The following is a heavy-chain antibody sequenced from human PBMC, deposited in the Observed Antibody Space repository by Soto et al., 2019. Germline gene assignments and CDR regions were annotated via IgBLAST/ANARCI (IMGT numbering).Heavy chain of an antibody. CDR1: GYSFTSYW. J-gene: IGHJ3*02. CDR3: ARSTGTVADILDAFDI. V-gene: IGHV5-51*01. D-gene: IGHD1-1*01. CDR2: IYPGDSDT. Sequence: PGESLKISCKGSGYSFTSYWIGWVRQMPGKGLEWMGIIYPGDSDTRYSPSFQGQVTISADKSISTAYLQWSSLKASDTAMYYCARSTGTVADILDAFDIWGQGTMVTVSS.